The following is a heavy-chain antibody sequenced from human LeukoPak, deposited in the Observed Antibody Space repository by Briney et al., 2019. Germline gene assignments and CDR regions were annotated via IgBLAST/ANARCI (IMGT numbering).Heavy chain of an antibody. J-gene: IGHJ4*02. V-gene: IGHV4-39*01. CDR2: IYYSGST. Sequence: SETLSLTCTVSGGSISSSSYYWGWIRQPPGKGLEWIGSIYYSGSTYYNPSLKSRVTISVDTPKNQFSLKLSSVTAADTAVYYCARPGYSGTWYFDYWGQGTLVTVSS. CDR1: GGSISSSSYY. CDR3: ARPGYSGTWYFDY. D-gene: IGHD5-18*01.